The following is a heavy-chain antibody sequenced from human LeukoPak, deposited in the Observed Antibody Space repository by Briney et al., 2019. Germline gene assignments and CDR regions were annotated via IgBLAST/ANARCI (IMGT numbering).Heavy chain of an antibody. Sequence: ASVTVSCTASGYTFTSYYMHWVRQAPGQGLEWMGIINPSGGSTSYAQKFQGRVTMTRDTSTSTVYMELSSLRSEDTAVYYCARDPIVAMTSFDYWVQGTLVTVSS. CDR2: INPSGGST. V-gene: IGHV1-46*01. J-gene: IGHJ4*02. D-gene: IGHD5-12*01. CDR3: ARDPIVAMTSFDY. CDR1: GYTFTSYY.